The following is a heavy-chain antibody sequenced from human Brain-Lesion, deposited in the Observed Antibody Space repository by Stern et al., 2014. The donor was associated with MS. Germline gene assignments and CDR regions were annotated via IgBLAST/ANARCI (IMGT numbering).Heavy chain of an antibody. CDR2: IYQSGSP. D-gene: IGHD3-10*01. CDR3: ARDPRRGGLSGYYHGMDV. CDR1: GASISNTQW. Sequence: VQLVESGPGLVKPSGTLSLTCAVSGASISNTQWWTWVRQSPGKGLEWIGEIYQSGSPNSHPSLRSRVPISVDRPKNSFSLKLNSVTAADTAVYYCARDPRRGGLSGYYHGMDVWGQGTTVTVSS. V-gene: IGHV4-4*02. J-gene: IGHJ6*02.